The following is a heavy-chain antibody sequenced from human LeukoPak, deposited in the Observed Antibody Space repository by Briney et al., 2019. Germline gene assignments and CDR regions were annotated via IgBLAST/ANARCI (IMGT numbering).Heavy chain of an antibody. CDR1: GDSVSSNSAA. CDR2: TYYRSKWYN. J-gene: IGHJ4*02. Sequence: SQTLSLTCAISGDSVSSNSAAWNWIRQSPSRGLEWLGRTYYRSKWYNDYAVSVKSRITINPDTSKNQFSLQLNSVTPEDTAVYFRARREDSPAGGIFDYWGQGTLVTVSS. D-gene: IGHD3-16*01. V-gene: IGHV6-1*01. CDR3: ARREDSPAGGIFDY.